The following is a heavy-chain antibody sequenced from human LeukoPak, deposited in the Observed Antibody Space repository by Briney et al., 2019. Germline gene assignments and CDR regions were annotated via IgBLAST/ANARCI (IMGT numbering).Heavy chain of an antibody. CDR1: GGSISSSSYY. J-gene: IGHJ5*02. D-gene: IGHD2-2*01. CDR2: IYYSGST. V-gene: IGHV4-39*02. Sequence: SETLSLTCTVSGGSISSSSYYWGWIRQPPGKGLEWIGSIYYSGSTYYNPSLKSRVTISVDTSKNQFSLKLSSVTAADTAVYYCAREGDIVVVPAWSWFDPWGQGTLVTVSS. CDR3: AREGDIVVVPAWSWFDP.